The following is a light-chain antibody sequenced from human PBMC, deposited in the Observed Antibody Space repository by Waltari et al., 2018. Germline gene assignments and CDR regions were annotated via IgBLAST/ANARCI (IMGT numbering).Light chain of an antibody. V-gene: IGLV2-8*01. CDR2: EVT. J-gene: IGLJ3*02. CDR3: SSFAGSTNWV. Sequence: QSALTQPPSASGSPGQSVTISCTGTSSDIGGYNYVSWYQQHPGKAPKLMIYEVTKRPSWVPDRFSASNSGNTSSLTVSGLQAEDEADYYCSSFAGSTNWVFGGGTKLTVL. CDR1: SSDIGGYNY.